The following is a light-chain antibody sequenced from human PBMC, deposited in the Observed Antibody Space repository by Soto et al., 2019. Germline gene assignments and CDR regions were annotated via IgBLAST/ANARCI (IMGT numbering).Light chain of an antibody. V-gene: IGKV1-39*01. CDR1: QSISNY. CDR3: QQAYSIPPT. Sequence: DLQMTQSPSSLSASIGDRIIITCRASQSISNYLIWYQQRPGQPPKLLIHAASSLQSGVPSRFRGSGSGTDFTLTITDLQPEDVATYHCQQAYSIPPTFGQGTRVEI. J-gene: IGKJ1*01. CDR2: AAS.